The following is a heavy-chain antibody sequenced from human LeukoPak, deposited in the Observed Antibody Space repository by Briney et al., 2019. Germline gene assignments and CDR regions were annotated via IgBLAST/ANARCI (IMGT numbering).Heavy chain of an antibody. CDR3: ARTSPRHGGFDI. V-gene: IGHV4-4*07. J-gene: IGHJ3*02. CDR1: GRSISSYY. D-gene: IGHD2-15*01. CDR2: IYTSGST. Sequence: SDTLSLTCSVSGRSISSYYWSWIRQPAGKGLEGIGRIYTSGSTNYNLSLKSRVTMSVHTSKNQFSLKLSSVTAADTAVYYCARTSPRHGGFDIWGQGTMVTVSS.